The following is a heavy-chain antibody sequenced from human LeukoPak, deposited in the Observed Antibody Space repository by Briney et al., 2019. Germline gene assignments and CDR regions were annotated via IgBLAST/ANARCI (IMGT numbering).Heavy chain of an antibody. D-gene: IGHD6-13*01. J-gene: IGHJ4*02. V-gene: IGHV4-4*07. CDR1: GGSINNYY. Sequence: SETLSLTCTVSGGSINNYYWSWIRQPAGKGLEWIGRMYTSGDTNYNPSLKSRVTMSLDTSKNQFSLRLSSVTAADTAVYYCARELSSSQIPYYFDYSGQGTLVTVSS. CDR2: MYTSGDT. CDR3: ARELSSSQIPYYFDY.